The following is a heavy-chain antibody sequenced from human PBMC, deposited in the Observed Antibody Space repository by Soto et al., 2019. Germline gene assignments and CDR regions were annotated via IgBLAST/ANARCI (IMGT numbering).Heavy chain of an antibody. V-gene: IGHV3-7*01. CDR1: GFTFSSYW. CDR2: IKQDGSEK. Sequence: PGGSLRLSCAASGFTFSSYWMSWVRQAPGKGLEWVANIKQDGSEKYYVDSVKGRFTISRDNAKNSLYLQMNSLRAEDTAVYYCARDYYDILTRYSYDAFDISGQATMVTVSS. J-gene: IGHJ3*02. CDR3: ARDYYDILTRYSYDAFDI. D-gene: IGHD3-9*01.